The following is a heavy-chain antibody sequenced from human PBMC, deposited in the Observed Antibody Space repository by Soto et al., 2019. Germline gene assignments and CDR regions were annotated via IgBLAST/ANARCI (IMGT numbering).Heavy chain of an antibody. Sequence: GESLKISCKGSGYSFTTYWIAWVRQMPGKGLEWMGGIYPGDSDTRYSPSFQGQVTVSADKSFNTAYLQWSILKAADSAIYYGARQHGPGSYYPFDYWGQGTLVTVSS. CDR2: IYPGDSDT. CDR1: GYSFTTYW. V-gene: IGHV5-51*01. D-gene: IGHD3-10*01. CDR3: ARQHGPGSYYPFDY. J-gene: IGHJ4*02.